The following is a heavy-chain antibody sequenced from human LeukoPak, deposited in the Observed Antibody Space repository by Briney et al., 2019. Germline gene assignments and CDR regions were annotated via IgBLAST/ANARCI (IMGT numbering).Heavy chain of an antibody. CDR1: GFTLSNYW. J-gene: IGHJ4*02. Sequence: GGSQRLSCAVSGFTLSNYWIHWVRQAPGKGLVWVSLVSSDGATTTYADSVKGRFTISRDNVKSTVYLQMSSLRAEDRAVYYCARAVGGLLDYWGQGTLVTVSS. CDR2: VSSDGATT. V-gene: IGHV3-74*01. CDR3: ARAVGGLLDY. D-gene: IGHD2-15*01.